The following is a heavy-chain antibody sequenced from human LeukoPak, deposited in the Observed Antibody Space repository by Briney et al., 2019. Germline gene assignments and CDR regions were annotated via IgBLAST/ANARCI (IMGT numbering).Heavy chain of an antibody. D-gene: IGHD4-23*01. CDR2: VCPADSRT. J-gene: IGHJ4*02. CDR1: GYSFTSYW. V-gene: IGHV5-51*01. Sequence: ESLKISCRGSGYSFTSYWIGWVRQMPGKGLEWMGIVCPADSRTIYSPSFQGQVTFTADKSVSAAYLQWSSLKASDTALYYCAKLRWPEGDRSSFDYWGQGTLVTVSA. CDR3: AKLRWPEGDRSSFDY.